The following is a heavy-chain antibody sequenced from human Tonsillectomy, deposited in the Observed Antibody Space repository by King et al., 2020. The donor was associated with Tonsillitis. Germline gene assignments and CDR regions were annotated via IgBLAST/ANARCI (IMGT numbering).Heavy chain of an antibody. V-gene: IGHV3-73*02. Sequence: EVQLVESGGGLVQPGGSLKLSCAASGFAFSGSAIHWVRQASGRGLEWVGRIRSKLNNYATEYSASMKGRFTISRDDSKSTAYLQMSNLRTEDTAVYYCTSLRYCDSNGCFDYWGQGTLVTVSS. D-gene: IGHD3-22*01. CDR2: IRSKLNNYAT. CDR1: GFAFSGSA. J-gene: IGHJ4*02. CDR3: TSLRYCDSNGCFDY.